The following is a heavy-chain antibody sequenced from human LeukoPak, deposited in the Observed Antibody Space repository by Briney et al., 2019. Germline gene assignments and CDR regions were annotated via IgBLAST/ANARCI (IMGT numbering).Heavy chain of an antibody. CDR3: ARSTNPHSIRWTNYFDY. CDR1: GGSISSYY. J-gene: IGHJ4*02. D-gene: IGHD4-23*01. CDR2: IYYSGST. V-gene: IGHV4-59*01. Sequence: SETLSLTCTVSGGSISSYYWSWIRQPPGKGLEWIGYIYYSGSTNYNPSLKSRVTISVDTSKNQFSLKLSSVTAAGTAVYYCARSTNPHSIRWTNYFDYWGQGTLVTVSS.